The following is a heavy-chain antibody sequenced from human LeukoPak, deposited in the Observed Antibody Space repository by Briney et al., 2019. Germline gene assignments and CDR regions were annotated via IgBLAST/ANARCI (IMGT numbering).Heavy chain of an antibody. J-gene: IGHJ4*02. CDR2: ISSSSNTI. D-gene: IGHD1-26*01. Sequence: GGSLRLSCAASGFTFSSYNMNWVRQAPGKGLEWVSYISSSSNTIYYADSAKGRFTISRDNAKNSLYLQMNSLRAEDTAVYYCATESGTYSGTCFDYWGQGTLVTVSS. V-gene: IGHV3-48*01. CDR3: ATESGTYSGTCFDY. CDR1: GFTFSSYN.